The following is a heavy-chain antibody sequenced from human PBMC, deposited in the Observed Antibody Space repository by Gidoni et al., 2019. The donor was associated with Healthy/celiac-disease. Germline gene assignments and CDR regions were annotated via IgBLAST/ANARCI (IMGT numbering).Heavy chain of an antibody. J-gene: IGHJ3*01. D-gene: IGHD2-21*01. CDR3: SINRV. CDR2: IRSKANSYAT. V-gene: IGHV3-73*02. Sequence: EVQRVASGAGLVQPGGSMQLSSAASGFTFRGSAMHWVRQASGKGLEWVGRIRSKANSYATAHAASVTGRFTIARDDSKNTAYLQMNSRKTEDTAVYYCSINRVWGQGTMVTVAS. CDR1: GFTFRGSA.